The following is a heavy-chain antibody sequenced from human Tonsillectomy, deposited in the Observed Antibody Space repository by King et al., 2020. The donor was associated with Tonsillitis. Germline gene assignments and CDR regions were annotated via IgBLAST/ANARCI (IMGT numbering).Heavy chain of an antibody. J-gene: IGHJ4*02. CDR3: ARDLAGYFDY. V-gene: IGHV4-39*07. CDR1: CGSINSRSNY. Sequence: QLQESGPGLVKSSETLSLTCTVSCGSINSRSNYWGWIRPPPGKGLEGIGSFYYSWTTYYSQSLKRRATISGDTSKNQFSLKLNSVTAAYTAVYYCARDLAGYFDYWGQGTLVTVSS. CDR2: FYYSWTT.